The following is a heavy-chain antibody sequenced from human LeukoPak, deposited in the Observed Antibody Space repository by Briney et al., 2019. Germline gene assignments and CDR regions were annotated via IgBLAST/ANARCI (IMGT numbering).Heavy chain of an antibody. CDR3: AKDPLIRSHGDYGY. CDR1: GGTFSSYA. Sequence: ASVKVSCKASGGTFSSYAISWVRQAPGQGLEWMGRIIPILGIANYAQKFQGRVTITVDKSTSTAYMELSSLRSEDTAVYYCAKDPLIRSHGDYGYWGQGTLVTVSS. V-gene: IGHV1-69*04. CDR2: IIPILGIA. J-gene: IGHJ4*02. D-gene: IGHD4-17*01.